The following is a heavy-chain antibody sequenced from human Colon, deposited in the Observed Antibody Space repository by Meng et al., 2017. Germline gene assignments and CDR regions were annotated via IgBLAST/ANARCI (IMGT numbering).Heavy chain of an antibody. CDR3: ARGVDWAKSGNF. V-gene: IGHV4-34*01. J-gene: IGHJ4*02. CDR2: IHPSGST. Sequence: QGQRRQWGAGLLKPSETLSRTCAVYGGSFSDYYLTWIRQPPGKGLEWVGEIHPSGSTYYSPSLQSRVTITLDTSKNQFSLTLSSMTAADTAVYYCARGVDWAKSGNFWGQGTLVTVSS. CDR1: GGSFSDYY. D-gene: IGHD3-9*01.